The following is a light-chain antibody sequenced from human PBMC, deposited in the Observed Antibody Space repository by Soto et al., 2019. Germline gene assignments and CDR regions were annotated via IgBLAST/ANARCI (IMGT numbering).Light chain of an antibody. CDR3: QQYGRT. CDR1: QSISTNY. Sequence: EVVLTQSPGALSLSPKEKATLSCKTSQSISTNYLAWYQHKPGQAPRLLIYAASNRITGIPDRFSGSGSGTDFTLTISRLEPEDFALYYCQQYGRTFGQGTRLEIK. CDR2: AAS. V-gene: IGKV3-20*01. J-gene: IGKJ5*01.